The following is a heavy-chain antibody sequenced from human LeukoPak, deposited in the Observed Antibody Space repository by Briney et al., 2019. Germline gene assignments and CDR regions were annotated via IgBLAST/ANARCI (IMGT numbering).Heavy chain of an antibody. J-gene: IGHJ4*02. CDR2: INPKNGGT. Sequence: ASVKVSCKASGYTFTSYAIHWVRQAPGQGLEWMGWINPKNGGTKYAQKFQGRVTMTRDTSISTAYMELSRLTSDDTAVYSCARDPAQTYYYDPWGQGTLVTVSS. V-gene: IGHV1-2*02. CDR1: GYTFTSYA. CDR3: ARDPAQTYYYDP. D-gene: IGHD3-22*01.